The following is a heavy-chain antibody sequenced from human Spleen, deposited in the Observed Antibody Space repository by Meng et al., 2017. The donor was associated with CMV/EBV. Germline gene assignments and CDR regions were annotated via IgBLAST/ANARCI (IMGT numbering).Heavy chain of an antibody. J-gene: IGHJ3*02. CDR2: IYYSGST. D-gene: IGHD1-26*01. V-gene: IGHV4-39*07. CDR3: ARWDPHSDAFDI. CDR1: GGSISSSSYY. Sequence: GSLRLSCTVSGGSISSSSYYWGWIRQPPGKGLEWIGSIYYSGSTYYNPSLKSRVTISVDTSKNQFSLKLSSVTAADTAVYYCARWDPHSDAFDIWGQGTKVTVSS.